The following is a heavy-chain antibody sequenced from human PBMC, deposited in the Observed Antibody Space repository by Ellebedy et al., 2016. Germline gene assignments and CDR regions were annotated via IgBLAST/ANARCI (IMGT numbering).Heavy chain of an antibody. CDR1: GFSFSNYF. J-gene: IGHJ4*02. CDR2: ISGGGDIT. D-gene: IGHD4-17*01. V-gene: IGHV3-23*01. CDR3: YYGHYSGS. Sequence: GGSLRLSXATSGFSFSNYFMTWIRRAPGKGLEWVSTISGGGDITVSADSVKGRFTISRDNSRNTLYLQMNSLRAEDTAVYYCYYGHYSGSWGQGTLVTVSS.